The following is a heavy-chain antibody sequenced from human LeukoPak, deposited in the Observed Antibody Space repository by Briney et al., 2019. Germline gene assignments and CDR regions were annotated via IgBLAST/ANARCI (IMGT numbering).Heavy chain of an antibody. V-gene: IGHV3-23*01. CDR1: GFTFSSYW. CDR3: AKGDTAMETLDY. D-gene: IGHD5-18*01. J-gene: IGHJ4*02. Sequence: GGSLRLSCAASGFTFSSYWMSWVRQAPGKGLEWASAISGSGGSTYYADSVKGRFTISRDNSKNTLYLQMNSLRAEDTAVYYCAKGDTAMETLDYWGQGTLVTVSS. CDR2: ISGSGGST.